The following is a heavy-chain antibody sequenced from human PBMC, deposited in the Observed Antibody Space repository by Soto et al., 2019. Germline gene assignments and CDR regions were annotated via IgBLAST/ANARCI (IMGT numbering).Heavy chain of an antibody. CDR3: AKEDYSNLRYFDY. Sequence: PGGSLRLSCAASGFTFSSYGMHWVRQAPGKGLEWVAVISYDGSNKYYADSVKGRFTISRDNSKNTLYLQMNSLRAEDTAVYYCAKEDYSNLRYFDYWGQGTLVTVSS. CDR1: GFTFSSYG. V-gene: IGHV3-30*18. D-gene: IGHD4-4*01. J-gene: IGHJ4*02. CDR2: ISYDGSNK.